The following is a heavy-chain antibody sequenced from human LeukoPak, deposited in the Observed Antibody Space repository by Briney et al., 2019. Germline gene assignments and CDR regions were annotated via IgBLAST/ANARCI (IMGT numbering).Heavy chain of an antibody. V-gene: IGHV4-59*08. J-gene: IGHJ4*02. D-gene: IGHD3-22*01. CDR1: GGSISTYY. CDR2: IYYSGTT. CDR3: ARHSAYYDY. Sequence: SGTLSLTCTVSGGSISTYYWTWILQSPGKGLEWIGYIYYSGTTKYNPSLKSRVTISVDTSKNQFSLKLRSVTAADTAVYYCARHSAYYDYWGQGTLVTVSS.